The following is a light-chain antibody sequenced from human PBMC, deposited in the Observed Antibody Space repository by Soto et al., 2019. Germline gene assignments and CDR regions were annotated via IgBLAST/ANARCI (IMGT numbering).Light chain of an antibody. CDR2: EVS. J-gene: IGLJ3*02. CDR3: SSYTSSSTWV. CDR1: YSDVGGYKH. Sequence: QSVLTQPASVSGSPGQSITISCTGTYSDVGGYKHVSWYQQHPGKVPKLMIYEVSNRPSGVSNRFSGSKSGNTASLTISGLQAEDEADYYCSSYTSSSTWVFGGGTKLTVL. V-gene: IGLV2-14*01.